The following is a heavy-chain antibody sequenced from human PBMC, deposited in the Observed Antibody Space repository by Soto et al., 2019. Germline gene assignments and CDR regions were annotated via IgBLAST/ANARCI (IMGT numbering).Heavy chain of an antibody. Sequence: PGGSLRLSCAASGFTFSDYYMSWIRQAPGKGLEWVSYISSSSSYTNYADSVKGRFTIPRDNAKNSLYLQMNSLRAEDTAVYYCARLHKGRLKSLMAYYYDSSGSYYFDYWGQGTLVTVPQ. CDR2: ISSSSSYT. CDR1: GFTFSDYY. J-gene: IGHJ4*02. CDR3: ARLHKGRLKSLMAYYYDSSGSYYFDY. D-gene: IGHD3-22*01. V-gene: IGHV3-11*03.